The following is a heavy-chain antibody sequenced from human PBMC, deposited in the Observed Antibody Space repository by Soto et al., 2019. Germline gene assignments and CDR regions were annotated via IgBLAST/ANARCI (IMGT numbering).Heavy chain of an antibody. CDR2: IYSGGST. CDR3: SRSYSSSWYLSFEY. J-gene: IGHJ4*02. CDR1: GFTVSSNY. V-gene: IGHV3-66*01. D-gene: IGHD6-13*01. Sequence: EVQLVESGGGLVQPGGSLRLSCAASGFTVSSNYMSWVRQAPGKGLEWVSVIYSGGSTYYSDSVKGRFTISRDKSKNTLYLQMNSLRAEDTAVYYCSRSYSSSWYLSFEYWGQGTLVTVSS.